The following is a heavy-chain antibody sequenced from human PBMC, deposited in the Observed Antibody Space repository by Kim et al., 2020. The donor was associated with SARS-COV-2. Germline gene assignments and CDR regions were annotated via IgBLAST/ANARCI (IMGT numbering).Heavy chain of an antibody. Sequence: DSVKGRFTISRDNSKNTLYLQMNSLRAEDTAVYYCARVISSGWYMLGPDYWGQGTLVTVSS. CDR3: ARVISSGWYMLGPDY. D-gene: IGHD6-19*01. V-gene: IGHV3-30*07. J-gene: IGHJ4*02.